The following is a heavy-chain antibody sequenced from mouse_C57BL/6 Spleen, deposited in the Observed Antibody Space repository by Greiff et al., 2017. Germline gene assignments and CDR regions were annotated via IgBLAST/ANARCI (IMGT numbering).Heavy chain of an antibody. CDR3: TLFMDY. CDR2: IRLKSDNYAT. CDR1: GFTFSNYW. V-gene: IGHV6-3*01. Sequence: QLVESGGGLVQPGGSMKLSCVASGFTFSNYWMNWVRQSPEKGLEWVAQIRLKSDNYATHYAESVKGRFTISRDDSKSSVYLQMNNLRAEDTGIYYCTLFMDYWGQGTSVTVSS. J-gene: IGHJ4*01. D-gene: IGHD6-1*01.